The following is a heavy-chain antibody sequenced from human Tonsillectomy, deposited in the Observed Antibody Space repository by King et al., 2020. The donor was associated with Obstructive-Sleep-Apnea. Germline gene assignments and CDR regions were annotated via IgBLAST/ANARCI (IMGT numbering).Heavy chain of an antibody. D-gene: IGHD3-22*01. J-gene: IGHJ5*02. V-gene: IGHV1-69*01. Sequence: VQLVESGAEVKKPGSSVKVSCTASGGTFSNYAISWVRQAPGQGLEWMGGIIPIFGTANYAQKFQGRVTITADESTTTAYMELSSLGSEDTAVYYCSSPPAYYYDSSGYYYWFDPWGQGTLVIVSS. CDR2: IIPIFGTA. CDR1: GGTFSNYA. CDR3: SSPPAYYYDSSGYYYWFDP.